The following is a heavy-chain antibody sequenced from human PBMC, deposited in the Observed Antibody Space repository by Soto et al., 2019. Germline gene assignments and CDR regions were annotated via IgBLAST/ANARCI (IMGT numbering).Heavy chain of an antibody. J-gene: IGHJ5*02. CDR1: GGFVNSVNNY. CDR3: ARVPFSSFGVADPPVGWFDP. Sequence: QVHLQESGPGLVKPSQTLSLTCPVSGGFVNSVNNYWSWIRQPPGKGLEWLGYIFYTGSTYYNPSLRSRITIPIDTSKNRFSRKLTSVTAADAAVYYCARVPFSSFGVADPPVGWFDPGGQGTLVTVSS. CDR2: IFYTGST. D-gene: IGHD3-3*01. V-gene: IGHV4-30-4*01.